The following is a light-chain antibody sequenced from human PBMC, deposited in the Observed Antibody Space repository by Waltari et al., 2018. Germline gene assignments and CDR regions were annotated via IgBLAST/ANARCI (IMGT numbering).Light chain of an antibody. CDR2: RNN. V-gene: IGLV1-47*01. J-gene: IGLJ3*02. CDR1: RSTIASNY. CDR3: AAWDDSLSGRV. Sequence: QSVLTQPPSASGTPGQRVPISRSGSRSTIASNYVSWYQQLPGTAPKLLSYRNNQRPSGFPDRFSGSKSGTSASLAISGLRSEDEADYYCAAWDDSLSGRVFGGGTKVTVL.